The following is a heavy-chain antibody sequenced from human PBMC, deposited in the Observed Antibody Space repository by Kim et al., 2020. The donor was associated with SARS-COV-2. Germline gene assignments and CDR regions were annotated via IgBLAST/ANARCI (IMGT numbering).Heavy chain of an antibody. CDR3: ARGSGGGSGTYTCDY. D-gene: IGHD3-10*01. J-gene: IGHJ4*02. Sequence: ASVKVSCKSSGYTFTGYYIHWVRQAPGQGLEWMGRINPNSGATNYVQKFQGSVAMTRDTSISTAYMELSRLRSDDTAVYYCARGSGGGSGTYTCDYWGQGTLATVAS. CDR1: GYTFTGYY. V-gene: IGHV1-2*06. CDR2: INPNSGAT.